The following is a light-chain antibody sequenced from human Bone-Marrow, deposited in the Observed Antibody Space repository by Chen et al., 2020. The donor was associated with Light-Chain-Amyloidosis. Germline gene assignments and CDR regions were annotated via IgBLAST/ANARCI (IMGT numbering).Light chain of an antibody. CDR3: QSADSSGTYEVI. CDR1: DLPTKY. V-gene: IGLV3-25*03. J-gene: IGLJ2*01. Sequence: SYELTQPPSVSVSPGQTARITCSGDDLPTKYAYWYQQKPGQAPVLGIHRDTERPSGISERFAGSSSGTTATLTISGVRAEDEAASHWQSADSSGTYEVIFGGGTKLPVL. CDR2: RDT.